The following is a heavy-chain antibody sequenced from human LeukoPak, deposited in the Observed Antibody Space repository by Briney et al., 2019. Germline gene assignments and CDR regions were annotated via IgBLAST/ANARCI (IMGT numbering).Heavy chain of an antibody. CDR3: ATDYYDSSGDYTVDY. D-gene: IGHD3-22*01. J-gene: IGHJ4*02. V-gene: IGHV3-23*01. Sequence: GGSLRLSCAASGFTFSSYAMSWVRQAPGKGPEWVSVISGSGYTTHYADSVKGRSTISRDNSKNMLYLQMNSLRAEDTAVYYCATDYYDSSGDYTVDYWGQGTLVTVSS. CDR2: ISGSGYTT. CDR1: GFTFSSYA.